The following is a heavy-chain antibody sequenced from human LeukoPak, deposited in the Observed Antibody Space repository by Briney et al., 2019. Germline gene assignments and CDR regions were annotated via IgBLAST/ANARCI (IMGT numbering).Heavy chain of an antibody. V-gene: IGHV4-34*01. J-gene: IGHJ4*02. CDR1: GGSFSGYY. CDR3: ARVQSAAAAIQF. D-gene: IGHD6-13*01. Sequence: SETLSLTCAVYGGSFSGYYWSWIRQPPGKGLEWIGEINHSGSTNYNPSLKSRVTISVDTSKNQFSLKLSSVTAADTAVYYCARVQSAAAAIQFWSQGTLVTVSS. CDR2: INHSGST.